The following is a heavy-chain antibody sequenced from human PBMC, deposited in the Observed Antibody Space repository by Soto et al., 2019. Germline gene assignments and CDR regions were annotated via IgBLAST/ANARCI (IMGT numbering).Heavy chain of an antibody. D-gene: IGHD6-19*01. J-gene: IGHJ4*01. Sequence: EVQLLESGGGLVQPGGSLRLSCAASGFTFSSYAISWVRQAPGKGLEWVSAISGSGGATYYAESVKGRFTISRDNSKKTVYLQMNSLRGEDTAVYFCAKDQVAVAGSTFDYWGHGTRVTVSS. CDR2: ISGSGGAT. CDR3: AKDQVAVAGSTFDY. V-gene: IGHV3-23*01. CDR1: GFTFSSYA.